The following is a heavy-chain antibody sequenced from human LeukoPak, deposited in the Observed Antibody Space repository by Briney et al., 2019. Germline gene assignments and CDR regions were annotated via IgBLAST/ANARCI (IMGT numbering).Heavy chain of an antibody. CDR2: INHSGST. CDR3: ARGYAMIVVVPYWYLDL. D-gene: IGHD3-22*01. Sequence: PSETLSLTCAVYGGPFRGYYWSWIPQPPGKVLEWIGEINHSGSTNYNPSLKSRVTISVDPSKNQFSLKLSSVTAADTAVYYCARGYAMIVVVPYWYLDLWGRGTLVTVSS. J-gene: IGHJ2*01. V-gene: IGHV4-34*01. CDR1: GGPFRGYY.